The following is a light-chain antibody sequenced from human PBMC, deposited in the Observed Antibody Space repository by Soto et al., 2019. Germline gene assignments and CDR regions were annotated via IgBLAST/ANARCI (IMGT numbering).Light chain of an antibody. CDR3: SSYAGSSTVV. Sequence: QSALTQPASVSGSPGQSITISCTGTSSDIGNYNYVSWYQQHPGKAPKLMIYEVSNRPSGVATRFSGSKSGNTASLTISGLQAEDEADYYCSSYAGSSTVVFGGGTKLTVL. CDR2: EVS. V-gene: IGLV2-14*01. J-gene: IGLJ2*01. CDR1: SSDIGNYNY.